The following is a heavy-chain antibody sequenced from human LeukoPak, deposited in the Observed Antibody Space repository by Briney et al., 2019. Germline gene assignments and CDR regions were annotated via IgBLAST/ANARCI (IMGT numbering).Heavy chain of an antibody. CDR2: INHSGST. V-gene: IGHV4-34*01. D-gene: IGHD3-10*01. CDR1: GGSFSDYY. J-gene: IGHJ4*02. Sequence: PSETLSLTCAVYGGSFSDYYWSWIRQPPGKGLEWIGEINHSGSTNYNPSLKSRVTISVDTSKNQFSLKLSSVTAADTAVYYCARAQYGSGSDYWGQGTLVTVSS. CDR3: ARAQYGSGSDY.